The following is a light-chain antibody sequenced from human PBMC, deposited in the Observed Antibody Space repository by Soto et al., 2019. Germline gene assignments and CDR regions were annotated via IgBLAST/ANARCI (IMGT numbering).Light chain of an antibody. Sequence: DIVMTQSPDSLAVSLGERATINCKSSQSVLSTSNNERYLAWYQHKPGQPPKLLISWASTRESGVPDQFSGSGSGTDFTLTISSLQAEDVAVYYCQQYYSTPPTFGQGTKVEIK. CDR1: QSVLSTSNNERY. CDR2: WAS. J-gene: IGKJ1*01. CDR3: QQYYSTPPT. V-gene: IGKV4-1*01.